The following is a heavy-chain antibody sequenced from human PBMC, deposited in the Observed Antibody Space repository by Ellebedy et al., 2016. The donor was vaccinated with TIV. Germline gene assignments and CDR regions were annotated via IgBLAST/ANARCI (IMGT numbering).Heavy chain of an antibody. J-gene: IGHJ4*02. V-gene: IGHV3-64D*06. CDR3: VKTRDCRDTNCYRDFDC. Sequence: PGGSLRLSCSASGFPFSTSLMHWVRQAPGKGLNYVSVIGSNGDDTYYADSVKGRFTISRDNSRNTLYLQMSSLTVEDTAMYYCVKTRDCRDTNCYRDFDCWGQGTLVTVSS. D-gene: IGHD2-2*01. CDR2: IGSNGDDT. CDR1: GFPFSTSL.